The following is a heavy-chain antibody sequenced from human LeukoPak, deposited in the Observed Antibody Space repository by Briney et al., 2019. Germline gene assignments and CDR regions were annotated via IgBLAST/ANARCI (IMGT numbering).Heavy chain of an antibody. D-gene: IGHD2-2*01. Sequence: PSETLSLTCAVSGGSISSGGYSWSWIRQPPGKGLEWIGYIYHSGSTYYNPSLKSRVTISVDRSKNQFSLKLGSVTAADTAVYYCARGGPKVGYCSSTSCPPIFDYWGQGTLVTVSS. CDR1: GGSISSGGYS. CDR2: IYHSGST. CDR3: ARGGPKVGYCSSTSCPPIFDY. V-gene: IGHV4-30-2*01. J-gene: IGHJ4*02.